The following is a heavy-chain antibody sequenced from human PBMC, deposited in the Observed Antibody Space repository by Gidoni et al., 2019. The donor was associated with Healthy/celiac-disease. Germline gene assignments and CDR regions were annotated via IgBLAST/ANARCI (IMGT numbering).Heavy chain of an antibody. CDR1: GGSFSGYY. D-gene: IGHD2-2*01. CDR3: ARGPRGIVVVPAGRLGWFDP. V-gene: IGHV4-34*01. J-gene: IGHJ5*02. Sequence: QVQLQQWGAGLLKPSETLSLTCAVYGGSFSGYYWSWIRQPPGKGLEWIGEINHSGSTNYNPSLKSRVTISVDTSKNQFSLKLSSVTAADTAVYYCARGPRGIVVVPAGRLGWFDPWGQGTLVTVSS. CDR2: INHSGST.